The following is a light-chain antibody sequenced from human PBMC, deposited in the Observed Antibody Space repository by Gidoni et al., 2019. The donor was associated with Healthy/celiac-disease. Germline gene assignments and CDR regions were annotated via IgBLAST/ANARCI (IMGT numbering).Light chain of an antibody. Sequence: SYELPQPPSVSVSPGQTASITCSGDKLGEKYASWYQQKPGQSPVLVIYQDTKRPSGIPERFSGSNSGNTATLTISGTQAMDEADYYCQAWDSSTVVFGGGTKLTVL. CDR1: KLGEKY. CDR3: QAWDSSTVV. V-gene: IGLV3-1*01. J-gene: IGLJ2*01. CDR2: QDT.